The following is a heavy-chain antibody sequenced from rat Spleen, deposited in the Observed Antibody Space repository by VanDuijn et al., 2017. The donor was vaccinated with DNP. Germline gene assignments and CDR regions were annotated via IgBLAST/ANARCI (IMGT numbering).Heavy chain of an antibody. CDR2: IWTGGST. J-gene: IGHJ2*01. D-gene: IGHD5-1*01. Sequence: QVQLKESGPGLVQPSQTLSLTCTVSGFSLTSYNVHWVRQPTGKGLEWMGVIWTGGSTDYNSALKSRLSISRDTSKSQVFLKMNSLQTEDIATYYCAREVSGRGYFDYWGQGVMVTVSS. CDR3: AREVSGRGYFDY. V-gene: IGHV2-30*01. CDR1: GFSLTSYN.